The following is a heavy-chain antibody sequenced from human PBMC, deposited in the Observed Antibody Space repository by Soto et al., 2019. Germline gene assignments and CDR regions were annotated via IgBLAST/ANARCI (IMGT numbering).Heavy chain of an antibody. CDR3: ARVRRGRNWYFDL. CDR2: IYYTGST. J-gene: IGHJ2*01. CDR1: GGSISSGDYY. Sequence: QVQLQESGPGLVKPSQTLSLTCTVSGGSISSGDYYWSWIRQPPGKGLEWIGYIYYTGSTYYNPSLRSRVTISVDTSKNQFSLKLSSVTAADTAVYYCARVRRGRNWYFDLWGRGTLVTVSS. V-gene: IGHV4-30-4*01.